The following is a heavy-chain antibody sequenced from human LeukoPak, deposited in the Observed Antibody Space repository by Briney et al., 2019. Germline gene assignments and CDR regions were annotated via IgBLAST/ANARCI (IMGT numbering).Heavy chain of an antibody. J-gene: IGHJ6*03. D-gene: IGHD4-17*01. CDR2: ISSSSSYI. CDR1: GFTFSSYS. Sequence: PGGSLRFSCAASGFTFSSYSMNWVRQAPGKGLEWVSSISSSSSYIYYADSVKGRFTISRDNAKNSLYLQMNSLRAEDTAVYYCARLTVTTHPPVYYYYYYMDVWGKGTTVTVSS. CDR3: ARLTVTTHPPVYYYYYYMDV. V-gene: IGHV3-21*01.